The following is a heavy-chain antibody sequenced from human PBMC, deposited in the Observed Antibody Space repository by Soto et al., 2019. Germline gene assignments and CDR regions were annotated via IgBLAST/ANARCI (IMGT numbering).Heavy chain of an antibody. Sequence: GGSLRLSCAASGFTFSSYAMHWVRQAPGKGLEWVAVISYDGSNKYYADSVKGRFTISRDNSKNTLYLQMNSLRAEDTAVYYCARGGNWGHGAFDIWGQGTMVTVSS. D-gene: IGHD7-27*01. CDR3: ARGGNWGHGAFDI. V-gene: IGHV3-30-3*01. CDR2: ISYDGSNK. J-gene: IGHJ3*02. CDR1: GFTFSSYA.